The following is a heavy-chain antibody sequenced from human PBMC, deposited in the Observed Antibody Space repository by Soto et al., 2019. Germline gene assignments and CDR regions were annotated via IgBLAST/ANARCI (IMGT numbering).Heavy chain of an antibody. Sequence: PSETLSLTCAVYGASFSGYYWSWIRQPPWKGLEWIGEINHNGSTNYNPSLKSRVTISVDTAKKQFSLKLSSVTAADTAVYYCGEGRYYYMDVWGKGTTVTVYS. CDR2: INHNGST. V-gene: IGHV4-34*01. CDR1: GASFSGYY. CDR3: GEGRYYYMDV. D-gene: IGHD1-26*01. J-gene: IGHJ6*03.